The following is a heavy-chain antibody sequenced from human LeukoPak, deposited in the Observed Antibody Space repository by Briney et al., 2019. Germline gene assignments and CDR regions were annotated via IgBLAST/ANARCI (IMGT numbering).Heavy chain of an antibody. Sequence: ASVKVSCKVSGYTLTELSMHWVRQAPGKGLEWMGGFDPEDGETIYAQKFQGRVTMTEDTSTDTAYMELSSLRSEDTAVYYCATSVQRITMIVVYFDCWGQGTLVTVSS. CDR1: GYTLTELS. V-gene: IGHV1-24*01. J-gene: IGHJ4*02. CDR2: FDPEDGET. D-gene: IGHD3-22*01. CDR3: ATSVQRITMIVVYFDC.